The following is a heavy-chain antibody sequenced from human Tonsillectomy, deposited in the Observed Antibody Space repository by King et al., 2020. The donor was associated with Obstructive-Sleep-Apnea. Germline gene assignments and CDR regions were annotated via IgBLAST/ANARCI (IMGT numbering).Heavy chain of an antibody. J-gene: IGHJ4*02. CDR3: TKDTTPHVFYYFDY. D-gene: IGHD2-15*01. Sequence: EVQLVESGGGLVQPGRSLRLSCVASGFTFDDYAMHWVRQAPGKGLEWVSGISWNSDSINYAGSVKGRFTISRDNAKNSLYLQMNSLRAEDTALYYCTKDTTPHVFYYFDYWGQGALVTVSS. CDR2: ISWNSDSI. CDR1: GFTFDDYA. V-gene: IGHV3-9*01.